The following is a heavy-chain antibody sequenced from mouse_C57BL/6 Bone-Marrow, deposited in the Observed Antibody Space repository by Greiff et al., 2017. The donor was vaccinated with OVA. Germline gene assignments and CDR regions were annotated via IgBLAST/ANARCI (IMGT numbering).Heavy chain of an antibody. Sequence: QVQLQQSGAELVRPGTSVKMSCKASGYTFTNYWIGWAKQRPGHGLEWIGDIYPGGGYTNYNEKFKGKATLTADKSSSTAYMQFSSLTSEDSAIYYCARRGPGYAMDYWGQGTSVTVSS. CDR1: GYTFTNYW. J-gene: IGHJ4*01. V-gene: IGHV1-63*01. CDR2: IYPGGGYT. CDR3: ARRGPGYAMDY.